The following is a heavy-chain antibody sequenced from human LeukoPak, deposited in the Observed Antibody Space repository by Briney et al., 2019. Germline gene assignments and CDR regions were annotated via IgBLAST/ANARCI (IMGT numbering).Heavy chain of an antibody. CDR2: IYSSGST. J-gene: IGHJ4*02. Sequence: ETLSLTCTVSGGSLNNYFWNWLRQPAGKGLEWGGRIYSSGSTNFNPSLTRRGSISVDTSKNQFSLRLTSVNAADTAVYYCARGREDYVPGSLLSFDSWGQGTLVTVSS. D-gene: IGHD4-17*01. V-gene: IGHV4-4*07. CDR1: GGSLNNYF. CDR3: ARGREDYVPGSLLSFDS.